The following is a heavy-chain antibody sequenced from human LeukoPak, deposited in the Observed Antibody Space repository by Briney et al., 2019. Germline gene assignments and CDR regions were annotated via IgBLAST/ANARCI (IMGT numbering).Heavy chain of an antibody. J-gene: IGHJ4*02. Sequence: SETLSLTCAVSGGSLSGYYWRWIRQPPGKGLEWIGEIYYLGSNNYNESLKSRVTISLDTSKNQFSLNLTSVTAADTGLYFCARQEGWGGQWLLFHHWGQGTLVTVSS. CDR2: IYYLGSN. D-gene: IGHD6-19*01. V-gene: IGHV4-34*01. CDR1: GGSLSGYY. CDR3: ARQEGWGGQWLLFHH.